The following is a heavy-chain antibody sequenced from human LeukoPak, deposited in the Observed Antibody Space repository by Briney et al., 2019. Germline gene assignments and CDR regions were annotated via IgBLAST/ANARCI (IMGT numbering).Heavy chain of an antibody. V-gene: IGHV4-38-2*02. J-gene: IGHJ4*02. CDR3: ARDPSSTGYY. D-gene: IGHD4-17*01. Sequence: SETLSLTCAVSGYSISTGYYWGWIRQPPGKGLEWIGNIWHSGGNYYNPSLKSRVTISLDTSKNQFSLRLTSVTAADTAVYYRARDPSSTGYYWGQGILVIVSS. CDR1: GYSISTGYY. CDR2: IWHSGGN.